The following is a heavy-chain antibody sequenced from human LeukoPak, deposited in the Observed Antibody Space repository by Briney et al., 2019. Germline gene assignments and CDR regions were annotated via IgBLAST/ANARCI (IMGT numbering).Heavy chain of an antibody. J-gene: IGHJ3*02. V-gene: IGHV3-21*01. CDR3: ARDPSYRGTDAFDI. D-gene: IGHD1-26*01. Sequence: GGSLRLTCAASGFTFSSYSMNWVRQAPGKGLEWVSSITSSSRYMYYADSVKGRFTISRDNAKNSLYLQMSSLRAEDTAMYYCARDPSYRGTDAFDIWGQGTMVTVSS. CDR2: ITSSSRYM. CDR1: GFTFSSYS.